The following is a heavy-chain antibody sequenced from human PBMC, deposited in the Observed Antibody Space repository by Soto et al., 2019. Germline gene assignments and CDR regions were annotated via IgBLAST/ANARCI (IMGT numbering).Heavy chain of an antibody. CDR2: ISAYNGNT. CDR3: ARDVASAGTTWFDS. V-gene: IGHV1-18*01. J-gene: IGHJ5*01. D-gene: IGHD6-13*01. CDR1: GYTFTSYG. Sequence: ASVKVSCKASGYTFTSYGISWVRQAPGQGLEWMGWISAYNGNTKYEQKLQGRVTMTTDTSTSTAYMEVRSLRSDDTAVYYCARDVASAGTTWFDSWGQGTLVT.